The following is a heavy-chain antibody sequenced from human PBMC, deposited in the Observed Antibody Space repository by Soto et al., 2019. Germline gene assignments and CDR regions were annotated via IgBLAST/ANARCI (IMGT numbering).Heavy chain of an antibody. CDR3: ARGGWKLFDY. CDR1: CGSISSGGYS. Sequence: SETLSLTCAVSCGSISSGGYSWSWIRQPPGKGLEWIGYIYHSGSTYYNPSLKSRVTISVDRSKNQFSLKLSSVTAADTAVYYCARGGWKLFDYWGQGTLVSVSS. CDR2: IYHSGST. D-gene: IGHD6-19*01. V-gene: IGHV4-30-2*01. J-gene: IGHJ4*02.